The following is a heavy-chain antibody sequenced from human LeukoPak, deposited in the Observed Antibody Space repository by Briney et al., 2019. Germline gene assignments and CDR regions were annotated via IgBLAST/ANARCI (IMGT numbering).Heavy chain of an antibody. D-gene: IGHD6-13*01. V-gene: IGHV3-23*01. CDR2: ISDSGTTT. CDR3: AKAPGLLAATGRYCES. Sequence: GGSLRLSCAASGFRFSNYAMNWVRQAPGKGLEWVSVISDSGTTTYYADSVKGRFTISRDNSMNTLYLQMNTLRAEDTAVYYCAKAPGLLAATGRYCESWGQGTLVTVSS. CDR1: GFRFSNYA. J-gene: IGHJ4*02.